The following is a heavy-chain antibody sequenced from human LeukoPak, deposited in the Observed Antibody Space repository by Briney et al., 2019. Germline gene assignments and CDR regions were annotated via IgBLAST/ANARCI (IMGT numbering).Heavy chain of an antibody. D-gene: IGHD6-6*01. CDR2: IYHSGST. CDR3: AGAARRGPSDY. Sequence: SQTLSLTCTVSGGSISSGGYYWSWIRQPPGKGPEWIGYIYHSGSTYYNPSLKSRVTISVDRSKNQFSLKLSSVTAADTAVYYCAGAARRGPSDYWGQGTLVTVSS. V-gene: IGHV4-30-2*01. CDR1: GGSISSGGYY. J-gene: IGHJ4*02.